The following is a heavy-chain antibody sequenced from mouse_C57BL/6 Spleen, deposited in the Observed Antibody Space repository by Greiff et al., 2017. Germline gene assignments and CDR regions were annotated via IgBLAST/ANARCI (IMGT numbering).Heavy chain of an antibody. CDR3: ARNYDSSNYAMDY. D-gene: IGHD1-1*01. Sequence: VQLKESGPELVKPGASVKISCKASGYAFSSSWMNWVKQRPGKGLEWIGRIYPGDGDTNYNGKFKGKATLTADKSSSTAYMQLSSLTSEDSAVYFCARNYDSSNYAMDYWGQGTSVTVSS. CDR2: IYPGDGDT. J-gene: IGHJ4*01. V-gene: IGHV1-82*01. CDR1: GYAFSSSW.